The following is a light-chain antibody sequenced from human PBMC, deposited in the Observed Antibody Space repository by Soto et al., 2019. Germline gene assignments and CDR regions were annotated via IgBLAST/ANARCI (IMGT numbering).Light chain of an antibody. CDR1: QSVLYSSNNKNY. J-gene: IGKJ2*01. CDR3: QQYLTVPRT. V-gene: IGKV4-1*01. CDR2: WAS. Sequence: DIVMTQSPDSLAVSLGERATINCKSSQSVLYSSNNKNYLAWYQQKPGQPPKKLIYWASTRESGVPDRFSGSGSGTDFTLTISSLQAEDVAVYYCQQYLTVPRTFGQGTKVDIK.